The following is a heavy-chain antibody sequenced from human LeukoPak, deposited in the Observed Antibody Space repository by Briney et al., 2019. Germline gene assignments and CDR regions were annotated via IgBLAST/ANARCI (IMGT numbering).Heavy chain of an antibody. J-gene: IGHJ4*02. V-gene: IGHV1-3*01. Sequence: GAAVKVSCKASGYTFTSYAIHWVRQAPGQSLEWMGWINAGNGNTKYSQKFQGRVTIARDTSANTVYMELSSLGSEDTAVYYCARDQGSWSIFDFWGQGTLVTVSS. CDR1: GYTFTSYA. D-gene: IGHD6-13*01. CDR2: INAGNGNT. CDR3: ARDQGSWSIFDF.